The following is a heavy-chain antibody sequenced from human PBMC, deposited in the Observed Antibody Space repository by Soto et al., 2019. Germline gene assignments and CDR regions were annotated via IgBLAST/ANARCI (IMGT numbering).Heavy chain of an antibody. J-gene: IGHJ4*01. CDR3: ARDAREYNAYDYN. D-gene: IGHD5-12*01. CDR1: GFTFSSYS. CDR2: IITITGFI. Sequence: EVQLVESGGGLVKPGGSLRLSCAASGFTFSSYSMNWVRQAPGKGLEWVSIITITGFIDYTDSVKVRFTISRDNAKSSRYLQMNSLRAEDTAVYYCARDAREYNAYDYNWGQGTLVTVSS. V-gene: IGHV3-21*02.